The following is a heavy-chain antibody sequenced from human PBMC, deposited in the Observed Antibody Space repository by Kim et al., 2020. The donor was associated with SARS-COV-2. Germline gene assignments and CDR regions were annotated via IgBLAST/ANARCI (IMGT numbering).Heavy chain of an antibody. CDR3: ARTVDTAMVYYFDY. CDR1: GGSFSGYY. CDR2: INHSGST. V-gene: IGHV4-34*01. Sequence: SETLSLTCAVYGGSFSGYYWSWIRQPPGKGLEWIGEINHSGSTNYNPSLKSRVTISVDTSKNQFSLKLSSVTAADTAVYYCARTVDTAMVYYFDYWGQGT. J-gene: IGHJ4*02. D-gene: IGHD5-18*01.